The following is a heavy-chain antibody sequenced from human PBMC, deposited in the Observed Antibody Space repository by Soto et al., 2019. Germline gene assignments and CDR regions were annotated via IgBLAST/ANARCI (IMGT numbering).Heavy chain of an antibody. CDR2: IHSSGST. Sequence: SETLSLTCTVSGDYIRNNHWSWIRQPPGKGLEWIGYIHSSGSTNYNPSLKSRVTISVDTSRNQFSLKLTSVTAADTAVYYCAILTKPTAVTTAFRGGYGLDVWGQGTTVTVSS. V-gene: IGHV4-59*01. D-gene: IGHD4-17*01. J-gene: IGHJ6*02. CDR1: GDYIRNNH. CDR3: AILTKPTAVTTAFRGGYGLDV.